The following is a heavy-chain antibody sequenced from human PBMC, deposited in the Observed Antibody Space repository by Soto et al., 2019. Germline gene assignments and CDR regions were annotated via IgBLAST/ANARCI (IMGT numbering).Heavy chain of an antibody. CDR3: VKDRVPGAYGHYYGMDV. J-gene: IGHJ6*02. V-gene: IGHV3-30*18. CDR1: GFTFNNSG. Sequence: EGSLRLSCRVSGFTFNNSGMHWVRQAPGKGLEWMAVISYDGSEKHYADFMKGRLTISRDNSKNMLHLQMNSLRAEDTAIYYCVKDRVPGAYGHYYGMDVWGQGTTVTVSS. D-gene: IGHD5-12*01. CDR2: ISYDGSEK.